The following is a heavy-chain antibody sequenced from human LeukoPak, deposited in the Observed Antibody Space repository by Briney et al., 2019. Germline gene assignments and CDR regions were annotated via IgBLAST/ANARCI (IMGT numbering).Heavy chain of an antibody. CDR2: IYHSGST. D-gene: IGHD6-19*01. V-gene: IGHV4-38-2*02. CDR3: ATNRIAVAADYFDY. J-gene: IGHJ4*02. CDR1: GYSISSGYY. Sequence: SETLSLTCTVSGYSISSGYYWGWIRQPPGKGLEWIGGIYHSGSTHYNPSLKSRVTISVDTSKNQFSLKLSSVTAADTAVYYCATNRIAVAADYFDYWGQGTLVTVSS.